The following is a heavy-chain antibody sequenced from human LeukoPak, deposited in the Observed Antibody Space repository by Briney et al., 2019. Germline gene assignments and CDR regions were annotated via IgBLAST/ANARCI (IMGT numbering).Heavy chain of an antibody. D-gene: IGHD4-11*01. CDR3: ARLWGLTTLGVAYYFDY. J-gene: IGHJ4*02. Sequence: SETLSLTCTVSGGSISSYYWSWIRQPPGKGLEWIGYIYYSGSTNYNPSLKSRVTISVDTSKNQFSLKLGSVTAADTAVYYCARLWGLTTLGVAYYFDYWGQGTLVTVSS. V-gene: IGHV4-59*01. CDR2: IYYSGST. CDR1: GGSISSYY.